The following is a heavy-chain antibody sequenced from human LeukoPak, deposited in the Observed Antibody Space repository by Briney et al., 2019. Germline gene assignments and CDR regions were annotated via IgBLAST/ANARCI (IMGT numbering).Heavy chain of an antibody. CDR3: AKGMVVFTTTRVFDY. CDR1: GFTFSSYA. J-gene: IGHJ4*02. D-gene: IGHD3-22*01. Sequence: GGSLTLSCAASGFTFSSYAMSWVRQSPGMGLEWVSTIDSAGGATYYADSVKGRFATSRDNSRNTLFLQMNSLRAEDTAVYYCAKGMVVFTTTRVFDYWGQGTLVTVSS. V-gene: IGHV3-23*01. CDR2: IDSAGGAT.